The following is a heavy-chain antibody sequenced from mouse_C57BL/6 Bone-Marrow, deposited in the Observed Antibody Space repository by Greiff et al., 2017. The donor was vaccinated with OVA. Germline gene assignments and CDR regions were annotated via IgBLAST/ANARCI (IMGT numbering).Heavy chain of an antibody. CDR3: ARYTGVGRWYFDV. D-gene: IGHD4-1*01. J-gene: IGHJ1*03. CDR2: INYDGSST. Sequence: EVQVVESEGGLVQPGSSMKLSCTASGFTFSDYYMAWVRQVPEKGLEWVANINYDGSSTYYLDSLKSRFIFSRDNAKNILYLQMSSLKSADTATYYCARYTGVGRWYFDVWGTGTTVTVSS. CDR1: GFTFSDYY. V-gene: IGHV5-16*01.